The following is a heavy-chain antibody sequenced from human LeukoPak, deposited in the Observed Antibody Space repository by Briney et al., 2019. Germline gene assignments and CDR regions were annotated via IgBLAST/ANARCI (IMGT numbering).Heavy chain of an antibody. Sequence: PSETLSLTCTVSGGSINNYYWSWIRQPPGKGLEWIGYISTSGSTNYNPSLKSRVTISVDTSRNQFSLKLSSVTVADTAVYYCARLWRSSGSPTAFDIWGQGTMVTVSS. V-gene: IGHV4-4*09. D-gene: IGHD1-26*01. CDR1: GGSINNYY. CDR3: ARLWRSSGSPTAFDI. J-gene: IGHJ3*02. CDR2: ISTSGST.